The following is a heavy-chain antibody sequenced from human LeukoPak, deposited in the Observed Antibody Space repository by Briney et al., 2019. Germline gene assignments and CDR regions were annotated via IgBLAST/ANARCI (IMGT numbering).Heavy chain of an antibody. CDR3: ATGHFWSGYSPPPPLDY. CDR2: VDPEDGET. D-gene: IGHD3-3*02. V-gene: IGHV1-69-2*01. J-gene: IGHJ4*02. CDR1: GYTFTDYY. Sequence: ATVKISCKASGYTFTDYYMHWVQQAPGKGLEWMGRVDPEDGETIYAEKFQGRVTITADTSTDTAYMELSSLRSEDTAVYYCATGHFWSGYSPPPPLDYWGQGTLVIVSS.